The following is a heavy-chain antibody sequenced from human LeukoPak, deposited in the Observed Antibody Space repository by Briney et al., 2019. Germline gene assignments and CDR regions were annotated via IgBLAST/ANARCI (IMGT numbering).Heavy chain of an antibody. Sequence: PSETLSLTCAVYGGSFSGYYWSWIRQPPGKGLEWIGEINHSRSTNYNPSLKSRVTISVDTSKNQFSLKLSSVTAADTAVYYCARDDCSGGSCYPKLDYWGQGTLVTVSS. CDR3: ARDDCSGGSCYPKLDY. V-gene: IGHV4-34*01. CDR1: GGSFSGYY. J-gene: IGHJ4*02. D-gene: IGHD2-15*01. CDR2: INHSRST.